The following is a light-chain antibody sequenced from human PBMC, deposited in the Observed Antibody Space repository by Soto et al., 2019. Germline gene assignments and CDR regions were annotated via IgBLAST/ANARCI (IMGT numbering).Light chain of an antibody. CDR1: QSVLYSSNSKNY. CDR2: WAS. Sequence: DIVMTQSPDSLAVSLGERATINCKSSQSVLYSSNSKNYLAWYQHKPGQPPKLLIYWASTRASGVPDRFSGSRSGTHISLTIGSKQAEDGTIYYCQQHYSTPYTFVHRIAPDIK. J-gene: IGKJ2*01. CDR3: QQHYSTPYT. V-gene: IGKV4-1*01.